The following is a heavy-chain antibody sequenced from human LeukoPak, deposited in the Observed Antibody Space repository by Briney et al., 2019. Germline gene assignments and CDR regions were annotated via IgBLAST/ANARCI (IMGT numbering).Heavy chain of an antibody. V-gene: IGHV3-7*01. CDR3: ASPLYYGSGNYYSDAFDI. CDR1: GFTFSSYW. J-gene: IGHJ3*02. D-gene: IGHD3-10*01. CDR2: IKQDGSEK. Sequence: GGSLSLSCAASGFTFSSYWMSWVRQAPGKGLEWVANIKQDGSEKYYVDSVKGRFTISRDNAKNSLYLQMNSLRAEDTAVYYCASPLYYGSGNYYSDAFDIWGQGTMVTVSS.